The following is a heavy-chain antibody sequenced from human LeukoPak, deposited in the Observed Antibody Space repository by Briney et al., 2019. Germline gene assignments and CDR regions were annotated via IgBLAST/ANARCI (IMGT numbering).Heavy chain of an antibody. CDR1: GGSFSGYY. D-gene: IGHD3-3*01. CDR3: ARDRRITIFGVVKAYYFDY. CDR2: INHSGST. V-gene: IGHV4-34*01. Sequence: MASETLSLTCAVYGGSFSGYYWSWIRQPPGKGLEWIGEINHSGSTNYNPSLKSRVTMSVDTSKNQFSLKLSSVTAADTAVYYCARDRRITIFGVVKAYYFDYWGQGTLVTVSS. J-gene: IGHJ4*02.